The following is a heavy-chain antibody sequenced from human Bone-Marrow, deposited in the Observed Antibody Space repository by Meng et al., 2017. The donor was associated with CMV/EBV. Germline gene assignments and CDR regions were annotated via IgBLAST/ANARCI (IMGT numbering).Heavy chain of an antibody. Sequence: SVKVSCKASGGTFSSYAISWVRQAPGQGLEWMGGIIPIFGTANYAQKFQGRVTITTDESTSTAYMELSSLRSEDTAVYYCAKYVSDGYLYYYGMDVWGQGTTVTGSS. J-gene: IGHJ6*01. CDR2: IIPIFGTA. V-gene: IGHV1-69*05. CDR1: GGTFSSYA. D-gene: IGHD3-22*01. CDR3: AKYVSDGYLYYYGMDV.